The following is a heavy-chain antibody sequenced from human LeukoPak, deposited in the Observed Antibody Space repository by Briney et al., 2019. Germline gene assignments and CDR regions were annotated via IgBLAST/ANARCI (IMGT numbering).Heavy chain of an antibody. J-gene: IGHJ6*03. CDR1: GFTFSSYS. Sequence: GGSLRLSCAASGFTFSSYSMNWVRQAPGKGLEWVSYISSSSSTIYYADSVKGRFTISRDNAKNSLYLQMNSLRAEDTAVYYCARRYCSGGSCYGYYYYYMDVWGKGTTVTVSS. V-gene: IGHV3-48*01. D-gene: IGHD2-15*01. CDR3: ARRYCSGGSCYGYYYYYMDV. CDR2: ISSSSSTI.